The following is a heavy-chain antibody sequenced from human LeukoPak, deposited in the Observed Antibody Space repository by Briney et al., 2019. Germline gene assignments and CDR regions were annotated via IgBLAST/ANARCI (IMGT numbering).Heavy chain of an antibody. CDR3: ARGGDCSGGSCYIVYFDY. V-gene: IGHV1-2*02. D-gene: IGHD2-15*01. Sequence: GASVKVSCKASGYTFTGYYMHWVRQAPGQGLEWMGWINPNSGGTNYAQKFQGRVTMTRDTSISTAYMELSRLRSDDTAVYYCARGGDCSGGSCYIVYFDYWGQGTLVTVSS. CDR1: GYTFTGYY. CDR2: INPNSGGT. J-gene: IGHJ4*02.